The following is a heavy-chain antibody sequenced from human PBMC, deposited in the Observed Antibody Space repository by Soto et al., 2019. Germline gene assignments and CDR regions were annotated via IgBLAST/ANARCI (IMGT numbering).Heavy chain of an antibody. CDR2: IYYSGST. Sequence: SETLSLTCTVTGDSISSRSYYWGWIRQPPGKGLEWIGSIYYSGSTYNNPSLRSRVSMSIDTSKDQFSLKLKSVTAADTALYFCARQRTSVVTQAYFDVWGQGYLVTVS. CDR3: ARQRTSVVTQAYFDV. J-gene: IGHJ4*02. V-gene: IGHV4-39*01. D-gene: IGHD2-21*02. CDR1: GDSISSRSYY.